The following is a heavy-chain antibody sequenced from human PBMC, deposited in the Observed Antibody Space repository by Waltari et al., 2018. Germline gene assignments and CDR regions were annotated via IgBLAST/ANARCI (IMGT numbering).Heavy chain of an antibody. Sequence: QVHLVQSGAEVKKPGASVKVSCTTAGYTCTSYGITWSRQAPGQGLEWMGWIGGYNGNTKSAQKLQARVTMTTDTSTSTAHMELRDLSPDDTAVYYCARDKSGWSYQAIDYWGQGTLVTVSS. CDR3: ARDKSGWSYQAIDY. V-gene: IGHV1-18*01. CDR2: IGGYNGNT. D-gene: IGHD1-26*01. J-gene: IGHJ4*02. CDR1: GYTCTSYG.